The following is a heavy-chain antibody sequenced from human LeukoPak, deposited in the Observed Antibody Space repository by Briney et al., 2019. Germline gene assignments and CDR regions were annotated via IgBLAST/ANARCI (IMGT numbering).Heavy chain of an antibody. V-gene: IGHV3-7*01. CDR1: GFTFSTYW. Sequence: GGSLRLSCAASGFTFSTYWMHWVRQAPGKGLEWVANIKTDGSDMRYADSVKGRFTISRDNAKNTLNLQMNSLRAEDTAVYYCARSLVVGATYPYHWGQGTLVTVSS. J-gene: IGHJ5*02. D-gene: IGHD1-26*01. CDR3: ARSLVVGATYPYH. CDR2: IKTDGSDM.